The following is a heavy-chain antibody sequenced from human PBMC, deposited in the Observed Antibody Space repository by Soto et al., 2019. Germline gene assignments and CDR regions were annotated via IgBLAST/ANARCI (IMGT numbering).Heavy chain of an antibody. Sequence: QVQLQESGPGLVKPSETLSLTCTVSGGSISSYYWSWIRQPPGQGLEWIGYIYYSGSTNYNPSLKSRVTIAVDTAKNQFSLKLSSVTAADTAVYYCARAGYSSGWYPGWFDPWGQGTLVTVSS. CDR1: GGSISSYY. CDR2: IYYSGST. CDR3: ARAGYSSGWYPGWFDP. D-gene: IGHD6-19*01. V-gene: IGHV4-59*01. J-gene: IGHJ5*02.